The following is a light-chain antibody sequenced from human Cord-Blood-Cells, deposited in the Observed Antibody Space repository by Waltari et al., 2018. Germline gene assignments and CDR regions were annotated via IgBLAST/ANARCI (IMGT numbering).Light chain of an antibody. Sequence: QSVLTQPPSASGTPGQRVTISCSGSSSNIGSNYVYWYQQLPGTAPKLLSYSNNQRPSGVPDRVAGSKSGTSASLAISGLRSEDEADYYCAAWDDSLRWVFGGGTKLTVL. CDR2: SNN. J-gene: IGLJ3*02. CDR3: AAWDDSLRWV. CDR1: SSNIGSNY. V-gene: IGLV1-47*02.